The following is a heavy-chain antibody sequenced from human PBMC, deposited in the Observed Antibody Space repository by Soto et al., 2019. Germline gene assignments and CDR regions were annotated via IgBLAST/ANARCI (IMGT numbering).Heavy chain of an antibody. CDR1: GGSFSGYY. CDR3: ARVMLITGTTSYYYYYVDV. J-gene: IGHJ6*03. V-gene: IGHV4-34*01. D-gene: IGHD1-7*01. Sequence: QVQLQQWGAGLLKPSETLSLTCAVYGGSFSGYYWSWIRQPPGKGLEWIGEINHSGSTNYNPSLKSRVTISVDTSKNQFSLKLSSVTAADTAVYYCARVMLITGTTSYYYYYVDVWGKGTTVTVSS. CDR2: INHSGST.